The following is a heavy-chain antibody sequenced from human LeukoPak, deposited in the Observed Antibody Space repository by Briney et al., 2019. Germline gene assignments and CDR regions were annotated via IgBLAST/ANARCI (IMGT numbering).Heavy chain of an antibody. D-gene: IGHD6-6*01. Sequence: PGGSLRLSCAASGFIFSTNDFHWVRQGAGKGLEWVAAIGVGFDTYYAGSVKGRFTISRENAKNSLYLQMNSLRVEDTAVYYCTREGRSITLDVFDMWGQGTLVTVSS. CDR3: TREGRSITLDVFDM. V-gene: IGHV3-13*01. CDR2: IGVGFDT. J-gene: IGHJ3*02. CDR1: GFIFSTND.